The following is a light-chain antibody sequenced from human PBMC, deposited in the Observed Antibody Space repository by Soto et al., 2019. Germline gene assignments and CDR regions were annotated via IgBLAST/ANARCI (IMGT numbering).Light chain of an antibody. CDR2: GAS. Sequence: EIVLTQSPGTLSLSPGERATLSCMASQSVSSSYLAWYQQKPGQAPRLLIYGASSRATGIPDRFTGSGSGADFTLTISRLEPEDFAVYYCQVYGPSPPITFGQGTRLEIK. V-gene: IGKV3-20*01. CDR1: QSVSSSY. J-gene: IGKJ5*01. CDR3: QVYGPSPPIT.